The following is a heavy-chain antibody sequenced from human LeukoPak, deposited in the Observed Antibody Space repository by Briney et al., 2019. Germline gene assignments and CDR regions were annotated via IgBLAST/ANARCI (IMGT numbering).Heavy chain of an antibody. CDR1: GFTFSSYG. CDR2: IRYDGSNK. J-gene: IGHJ4*02. D-gene: IGHD6-13*01. Sequence: QSGGSLRLSCAASGFTFSSYGMHWVRQAPGKGLEWVAFIRYDGSNKYYADSVKGRFTISRDNSKNTLYLQMNSLRAEDTAVYYCAKGEGSSWLPNDYWGQGTLVTVSS. CDR3: AKGEGSSWLPNDY. V-gene: IGHV3-30*02.